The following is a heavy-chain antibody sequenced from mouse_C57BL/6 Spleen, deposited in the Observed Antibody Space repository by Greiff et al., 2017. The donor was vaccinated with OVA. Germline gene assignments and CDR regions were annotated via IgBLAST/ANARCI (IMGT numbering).Heavy chain of an antibody. V-gene: IGHV1-50*01. CDR3: AEEKGNGSC. J-gene: IGHJ3*01. Sequence: QVQLQQPGAELVKPGASVKLSCKASGYTFTSYWMQWVKQRPGQGLEWIGEIDPSDSYTNYNQKFKGKATLTVDTSSSTAYMQLSSLTSGDSAVYYGAEEKGNGSCWGQGTLVTVSA. D-gene: IGHD4-1*01. CDR1: GYTFTSYW. CDR2: IDPSDSYT.